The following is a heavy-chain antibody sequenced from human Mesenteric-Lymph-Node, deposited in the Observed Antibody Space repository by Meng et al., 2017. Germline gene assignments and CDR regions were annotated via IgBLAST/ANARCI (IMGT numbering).Heavy chain of an antibody. CDR1: GFTFGDYA. CDR3: TRDLYYYDSSGYRNDAFDI. CDR2: IRSKAYGGTT. V-gene: IGHV3-49*04. Sequence: GESLKISCTASGFTFGDYAMSWVRQAPGKGLEWVGFIRSKAYGGTTEYAASVKGRFTISRDDSKSIAYLQMNSLKTEDTAVYYCTRDLYYYDSSGYRNDAFDIWGQGTMVTVSS. J-gene: IGHJ3*02. D-gene: IGHD3-22*01.